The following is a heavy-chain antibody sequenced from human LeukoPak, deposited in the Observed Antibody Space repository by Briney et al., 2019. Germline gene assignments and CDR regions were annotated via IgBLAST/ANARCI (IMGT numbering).Heavy chain of an antibody. CDR2: ISGPGSTT. J-gene: IGHJ4*02. CDR3: AKGLLTKTHGISWDPSDS. Sequence: GGSLRLSCAASGFTFSGYAMTWVRQAPGKGLEWVATISGPGSTTYYADSVKGRFTISRDNSQNTLYLQMNSLRAEDTAIYYCAKGLLTKTHGISWDPSDSWGQGTLVSVSS. V-gene: IGHV3-23*01. CDR1: GFTFSGYA. D-gene: IGHD6-13*01.